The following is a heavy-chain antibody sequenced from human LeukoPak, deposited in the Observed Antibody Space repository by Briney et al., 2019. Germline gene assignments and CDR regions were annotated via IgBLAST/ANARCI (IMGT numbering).Heavy chain of an antibody. Sequence: SETLSLTCTVSGASVSGSAYYWGWIRQPPGQGLEYIGSIYYSGSTYYNPSLKSRVTMAVDTSKNQFSLKLSSVTATDTAVYYCATIVAAAARGFFDYWVQGTLVTVSS. CDR2: IYYSGST. CDR3: ATIVAAAARGFFDY. D-gene: IGHD6-13*01. CDR1: GASVSGSAYY. V-gene: IGHV4-39*01. J-gene: IGHJ4*02.